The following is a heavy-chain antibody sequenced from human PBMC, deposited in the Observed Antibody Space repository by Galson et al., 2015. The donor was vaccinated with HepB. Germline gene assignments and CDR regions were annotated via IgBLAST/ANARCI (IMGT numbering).Heavy chain of an antibody. CDR2: ISYDGSNK. CDR1: GFTFRSYA. J-gene: IGHJ4*02. CDR3: ARVGYCSSTSCFSFDY. Sequence: LRLSCAASGFTFRSYAMHWVRQAPGKGLEWVAVISYDGSNKYYADSVKGRFTISRDNSKNTLYLQMNSLRAEDTAVYYCARVGYCSSTSCFSFDYWGQGTLFTVSS. D-gene: IGHD2-2*01. V-gene: IGHV3-30-3*01.